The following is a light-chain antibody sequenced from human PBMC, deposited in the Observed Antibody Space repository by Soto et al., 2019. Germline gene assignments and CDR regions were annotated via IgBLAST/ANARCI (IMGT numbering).Light chain of an antibody. V-gene: IGKV3-20*01. CDR2: GGS. CDR1: QSLSSGQ. CDR3: QQYGSSPRT. Sequence: EIVLTQSPGTLSLSPGEGATLSCRASQSLSSGQLVWYQQKPGQAPRLLIYGGSSRATGIPSRFSGRGSGTAFTLTISRLEPEDFPIYYCQQYGSSPRTFGQGTKQEIK. J-gene: IGKJ2*01.